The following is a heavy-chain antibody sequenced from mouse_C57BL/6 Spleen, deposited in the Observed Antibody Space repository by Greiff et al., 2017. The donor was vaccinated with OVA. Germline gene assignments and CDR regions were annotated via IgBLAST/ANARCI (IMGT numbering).Heavy chain of an antibody. CDR2: IHPNSGST. D-gene: IGHD1-1*01. V-gene: IGHV1-64*01. Sequence: VQLQQPGAELVKPGASVKLSCKASGYTFTSYWMHWVKQRPGQGLEWIGMIHPNSGSTNYNEKFKSKATLTVDKSSSTAYMQLSSLTSEDSAVYYCARSGYGSSYSYWYFDVWGTGTTVTVSS. CDR1: GYTFTSYW. CDR3: ARSGYGSSYSYWYFDV. J-gene: IGHJ1*03.